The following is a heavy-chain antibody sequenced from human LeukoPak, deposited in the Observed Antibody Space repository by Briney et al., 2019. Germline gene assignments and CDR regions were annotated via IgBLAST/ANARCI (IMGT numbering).Heavy chain of an antibody. D-gene: IGHD3-22*01. CDR2: ISSSSSYI. V-gene: IGHV3-21*01. J-gene: IGHJ3*02. CDR1: GFTFSSYS. Sequence: GGTLRLSCAASGFTFSSYSMNWVRQAPGKGPEWVSSISSSSSYIYYADSVKGRFTISRDNAKNSLYLQMNSLRAEDTVVYYCARVVITMIVERGGDAFDIWGQGTMVTVSS. CDR3: ARVVITMIVERGGDAFDI.